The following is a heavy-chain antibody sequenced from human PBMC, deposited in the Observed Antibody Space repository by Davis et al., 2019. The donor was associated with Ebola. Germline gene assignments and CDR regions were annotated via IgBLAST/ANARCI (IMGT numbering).Heavy chain of an antibody. CDR3: AKDRMATRTAEYFQH. V-gene: IGHV3-11*04. J-gene: IGHJ1*01. D-gene: IGHD5-24*01. CDR2: ISSSGSTI. CDR1: GFTFSDYY. Sequence: PGGSLRLSCAASGFTFSDYYMSWNRQAPGKGLEWVSYISSSGSTIYYADSVKGRFTISRDNAKNTLYLQMNSLRAEDTAVYYCAKDRMATRTAEYFQHWGQGTLVTVSS.